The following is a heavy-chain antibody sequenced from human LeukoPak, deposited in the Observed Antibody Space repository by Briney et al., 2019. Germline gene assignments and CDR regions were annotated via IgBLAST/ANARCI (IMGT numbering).Heavy chain of an antibody. CDR1: GFTFSSYA. CDR2: ISGSGGST. D-gene: IGHD3-10*01. V-gene: IGHV3-23*01. J-gene: IGHJ6*02. Sequence: SGGSLRLSCAASGFTFSSYAMSWVRQAPGKELEWVSAISGSGGSTYYADSVKGRFTISRDNSKNTLYLQMNSLRAEDTAVYYCAKKYYYGSGSYWDLGYYYGMDVWGQGTTVTVSS. CDR3: AKKYYYGSGSYWDLGYYYGMDV.